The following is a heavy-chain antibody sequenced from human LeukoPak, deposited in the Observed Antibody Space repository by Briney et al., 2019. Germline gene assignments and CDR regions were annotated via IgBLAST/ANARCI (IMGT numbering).Heavy chain of an antibody. J-gene: IGHJ4*02. CDR1: GFTFSSYG. D-gene: IGHD6-25*01. CDR3: AKDRLY. Sequence: GRSLRLSCAASGFTFSSYGMHWVRQAPGKGLEWVAVISYDGSNKYYADSVKGRSTISRDNSKNTLYLQMNSLRAEDTAVYYCAKDRLYWGQGTLVTVSS. CDR2: ISYDGSNK. V-gene: IGHV3-30*18.